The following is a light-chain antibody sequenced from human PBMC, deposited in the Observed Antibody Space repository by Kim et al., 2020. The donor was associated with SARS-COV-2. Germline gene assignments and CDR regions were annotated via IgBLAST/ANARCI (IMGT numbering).Light chain of an antibody. J-gene: IGLJ3*02. CDR3: QVWDSSSDHPV. CDR2: YDS. Sequence: APGKTARITCGGHNIGSKSVPLYQQKPGQAPVLVIYYDSDRPSGIPERFSGSNSGNTATLTISRVEAGDEADYYCQVWDSSSDHPVFGGGTQLTVL. CDR1: NIGSKS. V-gene: IGLV3-21*04.